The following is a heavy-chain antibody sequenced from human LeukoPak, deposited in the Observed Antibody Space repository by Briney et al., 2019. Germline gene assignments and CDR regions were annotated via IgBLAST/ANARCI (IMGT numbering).Heavy chain of an antibody. J-gene: IGHJ4*02. D-gene: IGHD1-26*01. CDR1: GSSITTYGHY. V-gene: IGHV4-39*01. CDR3: ARQLSGSYRWTFDH. Sequence: SETLSLTCTVSGSSITTYGHYWGWIRQSPGKRLDWIGTIYHSGVTYYNPSLDSRATISVDTSKNQFSLNLGSLTGADTAVYYCARQLSGSYRWTFDHWGQGTLVTVSS. CDR2: IYHSGVT.